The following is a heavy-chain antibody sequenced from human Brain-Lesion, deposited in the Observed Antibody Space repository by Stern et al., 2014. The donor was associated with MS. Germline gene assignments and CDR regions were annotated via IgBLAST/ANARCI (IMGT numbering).Heavy chain of an antibody. Sequence: QVQLQQSGPGLVKPSQTLPLTCTVSGGSINSGGYYWSWIRKYPGKGLEWIGYIYYTGSAYYDPSLKSRLSMSIDTSKNQFSLNLNSVTAADTAVYYCARGARYSDSSGYYFYFDYWGQGTLVTVSS. CDR2: IYYTGSA. V-gene: IGHV4-31*03. J-gene: IGHJ4*02. D-gene: IGHD3-22*01. CDR1: GGSINSGGYY. CDR3: ARGARYSDSSGYYFYFDY.